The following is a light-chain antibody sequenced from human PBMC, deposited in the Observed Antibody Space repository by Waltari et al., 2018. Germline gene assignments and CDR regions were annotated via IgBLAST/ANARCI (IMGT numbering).Light chain of an antibody. V-gene: IGLV3-21*01. CDR2: YDS. J-gene: IGLJ1*01. Sequence: SYVLTPPPSVSVAPGETARITCGGNNIGTKRLHWYRQKPGQAPVLVSSYDSDRPSGIPERFSGSNSGDTATLTISRVEAGDEADYYCQVWDANNEPGLFGTGTEVTV. CDR3: QVWDANNEPGL. CDR1: NIGTKR.